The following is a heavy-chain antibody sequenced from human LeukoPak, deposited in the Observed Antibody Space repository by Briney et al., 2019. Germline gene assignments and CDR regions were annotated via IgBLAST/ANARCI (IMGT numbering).Heavy chain of an antibody. Sequence: GGSLRLSCAASGFIFSSAWMTWVRQAPGKGMEWVGHIKNKTNGGTTDYVAPVKGRFIISRDDSKNTLYLQMNSLRTEDTAVYYCARGFCSSTSCYPGPFDFWGQGTLVTVSS. CDR1: GFIFSSAW. D-gene: IGHD2-2*01. CDR3: ARGFCSSTSCYPGPFDF. V-gene: IGHV3-15*01. CDR2: IKNKTNGGTT. J-gene: IGHJ4*02.